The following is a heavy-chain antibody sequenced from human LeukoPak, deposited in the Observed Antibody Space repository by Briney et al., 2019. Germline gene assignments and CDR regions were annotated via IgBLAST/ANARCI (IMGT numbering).Heavy chain of an antibody. V-gene: IGHV3-15*01. CDR2: IKSKTDGGTT. J-gene: IGHJ4*02. D-gene: IGHD5-18*01. CDR1: GFTFSNAW. CDR3: TTEVVAGYSYGLIFDY. Sequence: GGSLRLSCAASGFTFSNAWMSWVRQAPGKGLEGVGRIKSKTDGGTTDYAEPVKGRFTISREDSKNTLYLQMNSLKTEDTAVYYCTTEVVAGYSYGLIFDYWGQGTLVTVSS.